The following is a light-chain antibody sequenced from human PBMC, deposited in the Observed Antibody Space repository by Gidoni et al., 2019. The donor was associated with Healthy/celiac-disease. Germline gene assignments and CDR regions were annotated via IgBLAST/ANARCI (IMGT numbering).Light chain of an antibody. J-gene: IGKJ4*01. CDR2: DAS. CDR3: QQRSNWPLT. CDR1: QSVSSY. Sequence: EIVLTQSPATLSLSPGERATLSCTASQSVSSYLAWYQQKPGQAPRLLIYDASNRATGIPARFSGRGSGTDFTLTISSLEPEDFAVYYCQQRSNWPLTFGGGTKVEIK. V-gene: IGKV3-11*01.